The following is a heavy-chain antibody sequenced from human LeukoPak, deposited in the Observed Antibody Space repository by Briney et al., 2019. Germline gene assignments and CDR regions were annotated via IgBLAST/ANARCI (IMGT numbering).Heavy chain of an antibody. V-gene: IGHV3-23*01. CDR3: AKVPGPLHYYDSSSYPLAFDY. CDR2: VSGGGGST. Sequence: GGSLRLSCAASGFTFSSYAMSWVRQAPGKGLEWVSAVSGGGGSTYYADSVKGRFTISRDNSKNTLYLRMNSLRADDTAVYCCAKVPGPLHYYDSSSYPLAFDYWGQGTLVTVSS. J-gene: IGHJ4*02. CDR1: GFTFSSYA. D-gene: IGHD3-22*01.